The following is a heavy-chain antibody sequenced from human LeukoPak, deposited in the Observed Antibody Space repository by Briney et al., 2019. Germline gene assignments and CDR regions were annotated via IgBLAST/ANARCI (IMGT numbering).Heavy chain of an antibody. CDR2: TYYRSQGYN. CDR1: GGSVSSNSAA. CDR3: GRGEAGYTVSLFHY. Sequence: SQTLSLTCAISGGSVSSNSAAWNCIRQSPSRGLEWLGRTYYRSQGYNDYAVSVKSRITINPDTSKNQFSLQLNSATPEDTAVYYCGRGEAGYTVSLFHYWGRGTLVTVSS. J-gene: IGHJ4*02. V-gene: IGHV6-1*01. D-gene: IGHD6-13*01.